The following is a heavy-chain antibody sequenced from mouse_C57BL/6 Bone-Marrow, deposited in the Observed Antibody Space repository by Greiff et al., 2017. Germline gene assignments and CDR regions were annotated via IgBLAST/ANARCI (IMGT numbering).Heavy chain of an antibody. V-gene: IGHV1-64*01. CDR1: GYTFTSYW. J-gene: IGHJ2*01. Sequence: VQLQQPGAELVKPGASVKLSCKASGYTFTSYWMHWVKQRPGQGLEWIGMIHPNSGSTNYNEKFKSKATLTVDTSSSTVYMQLSSLTSEDSAVYYSARGELFTTVVGGFDYWGQGTTLTVSS. CDR2: IHPNSGST. CDR3: ARGELFTTVVGGFDY. D-gene: IGHD1-1*01.